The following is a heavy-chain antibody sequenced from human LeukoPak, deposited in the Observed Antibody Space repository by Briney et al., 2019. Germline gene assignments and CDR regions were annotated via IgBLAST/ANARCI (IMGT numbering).Heavy chain of an antibody. J-gene: IGHJ4*02. Sequence: SETLSLTCAVYGGSLSGYYWKWIRQRPGKGLEWIGELNHSGSTNYNPSLKSRVTISVDTSKNQFSLKLSSVTAADTAVYYCASCSGGSCYLVPYFDYWGQGTLVTVSS. D-gene: IGHD2-15*01. CDR1: GGSLSGYY. CDR2: LNHSGST. V-gene: IGHV4-34*01. CDR3: ASCSGGSCYLVPYFDY.